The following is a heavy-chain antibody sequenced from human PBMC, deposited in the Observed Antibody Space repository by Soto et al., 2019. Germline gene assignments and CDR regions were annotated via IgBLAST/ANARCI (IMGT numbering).Heavy chain of an antibody. CDR2: IYPGDSDT. CDR3: ARHAQLDYGDYLEPGAFDI. V-gene: IGHV5-51*01. CDR1: GYSFTSYW. Sequence: EVQLVQSGAEVKKPGESLKISCMGSGYSFTSYWIGWVRQMPGKGLEWMGIIYPGDSDTRYSPSFQGQVTISADKSISTAYLQWSSLKASDTAMYYCARHAQLDYGDYLEPGAFDIWGQGTMVTVSS. D-gene: IGHD4-17*01. J-gene: IGHJ3*02.